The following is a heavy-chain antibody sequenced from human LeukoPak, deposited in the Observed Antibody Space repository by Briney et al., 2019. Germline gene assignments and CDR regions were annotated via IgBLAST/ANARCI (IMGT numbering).Heavy chain of an antibody. Sequence: GGSLRLSCAASGFTFSSRAMAWVRPAPGKGLEWVSSISSSSRSIFYADSVRGRFTTSRDNAKNSLFLQMNSLRAEDTAVYYCARTHGTSTETGFDYWGQGTLVTVSS. V-gene: IGHV3-21*01. J-gene: IGHJ4*02. CDR2: ISSSSRSI. CDR1: GFTFSSRA. CDR3: ARTHGTSTETGFDY. D-gene: IGHD1-1*01.